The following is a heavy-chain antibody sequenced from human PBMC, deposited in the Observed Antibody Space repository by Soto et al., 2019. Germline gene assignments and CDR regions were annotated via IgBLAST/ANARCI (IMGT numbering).Heavy chain of an antibody. Sequence: GGSLRLSCAASGFTFSSYGMHWVRQAPGKGLEWVAVISYDGSNKYYADSVKGRFTISRDNSKNTLYLQMNSLRAEDTAVYYCAKSARAENPYYYGMDVWGQGTTVTVSS. V-gene: IGHV3-30*18. CDR2: ISYDGSNK. J-gene: IGHJ6*02. CDR3: AKSARAENPYYYGMDV. CDR1: GFTFSSYG.